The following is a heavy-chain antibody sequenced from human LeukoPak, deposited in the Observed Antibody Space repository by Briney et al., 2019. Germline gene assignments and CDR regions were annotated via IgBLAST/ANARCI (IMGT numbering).Heavy chain of an antibody. CDR3: ARGPLIRYSYGYYFDY. D-gene: IGHD5-18*01. V-gene: IGHV1-18*01. CDR1: GYTFTSYG. J-gene: IGHJ4*02. Sequence: ASVKVSCKASGYTFTSYGISLVRQAPGQGLEWMGWISAYNGNTNYAQKLQGRVTMTTDTSTSTAYMELRSLRSDDTAVYYCARGPLIRYSYGYYFDYWGQGTLVTVSS. CDR2: ISAYNGNT.